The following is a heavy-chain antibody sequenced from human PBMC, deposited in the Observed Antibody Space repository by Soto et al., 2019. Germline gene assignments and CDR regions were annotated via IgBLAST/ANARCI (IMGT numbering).Heavy chain of an antibody. J-gene: IGHJ4*02. Sequence: GGSLRLSCAASGFTFSSYAMHWVRQAPGKGLEWVAVISYDGSNKYYADSVRGRFTISRDNSKNTLYLQMNSLRAEDTAVYYCARSPTIAAAGSEAPNFDYWGQGTLVTVSS. CDR2: ISYDGSNK. V-gene: IGHV3-30-3*01. CDR3: ARSPTIAAAGSEAPNFDY. D-gene: IGHD6-13*01. CDR1: GFTFSSYA.